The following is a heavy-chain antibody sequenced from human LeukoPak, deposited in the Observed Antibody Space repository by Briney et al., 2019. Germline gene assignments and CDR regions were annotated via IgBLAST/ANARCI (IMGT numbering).Heavy chain of an antibody. V-gene: IGHV4-39*07. CDR1: GVSISSGSNY. CDR2: IYSSGST. CDR3: AREWGGYSGNWFDP. D-gene: IGHD5-12*01. Sequence: PSETLSLACSVSGVSISSGSNYWGWIRQPPGKTLEWIGSIYSSGSTYYNSSLKSRVIILIDTSKNHFSLTLSSVTAADTAVYYCAREWGGYSGNWFDPWGQGTLVTVSS. J-gene: IGHJ5*02.